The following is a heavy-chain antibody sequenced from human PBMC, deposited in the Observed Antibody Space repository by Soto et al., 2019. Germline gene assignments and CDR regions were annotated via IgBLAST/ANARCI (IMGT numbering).Heavy chain of an antibody. V-gene: IGHV4-39*01. CDR1: RGSMNSRSYY. CDR2: IYYSGST. Sequence: SEPLLRTCSVSRGSMNSRSYYWGWIRQPPGKGLEWIGSIYYSGSTYYNPSLKSRVTISVDTSKNQFSLKLSSVTAADTAVYYCASRRYDFWSGYYTGEEYYMDVWGKVTTVTVSS. CDR3: ASRRYDFWSGYYTGEEYYMDV. J-gene: IGHJ6*03. D-gene: IGHD3-3*01.